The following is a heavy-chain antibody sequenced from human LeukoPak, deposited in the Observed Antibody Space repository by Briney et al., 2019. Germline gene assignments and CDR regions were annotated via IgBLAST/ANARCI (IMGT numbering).Heavy chain of an antibody. J-gene: IGHJ3*02. CDR2: TYYRSKWNK. Sequence: SQTLSLTCAISGDSVSGNSAAWNWVRQSPSRGLEWLGRTYYRSKWNKDYAVSVNRRITTNPDTSKNQFSLQPDSVTPEDTAAYYCCHSLRGRTGAFDIWGRGTVATVSS. D-gene: IGHD2-21*01. CDR1: GDSVSGNSAA. V-gene: IGHV6-1*01. CDR3: CHSLRGRTGAFDI.